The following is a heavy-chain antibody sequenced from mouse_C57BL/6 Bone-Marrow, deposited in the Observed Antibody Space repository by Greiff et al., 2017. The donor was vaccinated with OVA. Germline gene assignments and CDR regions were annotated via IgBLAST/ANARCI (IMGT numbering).Heavy chain of an antibody. Sequence: VESGGDLVKPGGSLKLSCAASGFTFSSYGMSWVRQTPDKRLEWVATISSGGSYTYYPDSVKGRFTISRDNAKNTLYLQMSSLKSEDTAMYYCARWGTAQATLFDYWGQGTTLTVSS. CDR1: GFTFSSYG. D-gene: IGHD3-2*02. CDR3: ARWGTAQATLFDY. J-gene: IGHJ2*01. V-gene: IGHV5-6*01. CDR2: ISSGGSYT.